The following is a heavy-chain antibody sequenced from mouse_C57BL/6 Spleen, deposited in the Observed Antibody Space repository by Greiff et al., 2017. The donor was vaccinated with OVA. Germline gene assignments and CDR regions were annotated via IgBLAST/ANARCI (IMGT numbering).Heavy chain of an antibody. V-gene: IGHV1-4*01. D-gene: IGHD2-5*01. CDR2: INPSSGYT. CDR1: GYTFTSYT. CDR3: ARRNYSNSMAWFAY. Sequence: VQGVESGAELARPGASVKMSCKASGYTFTSYTMHWVKQRPGQGLEWIGYINPSSGYTKYNQKFKDKATLTADKSSSTAYMQLSSLTSEDSAVYYCARRNYSNSMAWFAYWGQGTLVTVSA. J-gene: IGHJ3*01.